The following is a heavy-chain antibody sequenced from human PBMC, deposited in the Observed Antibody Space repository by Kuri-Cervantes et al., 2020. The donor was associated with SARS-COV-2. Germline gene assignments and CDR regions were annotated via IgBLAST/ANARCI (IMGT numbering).Heavy chain of an antibody. CDR3: ARDGYCSSTSCSSSHFDY. CDR2: IYYSGST. Sequence: ESLKISCTVSGGSISSYYWSWIRQPPGKGLEWIGYIYYSGSTNYNPSLKSRVTISVDTSKNQFSLKLSSVTAADTAVYYCARDGYCSSTSCSSSHFDYWGQGTLVTVSS. D-gene: IGHD2-2*01. J-gene: IGHJ4*02. CDR1: GGSISSYY. V-gene: IGHV4-59*12.